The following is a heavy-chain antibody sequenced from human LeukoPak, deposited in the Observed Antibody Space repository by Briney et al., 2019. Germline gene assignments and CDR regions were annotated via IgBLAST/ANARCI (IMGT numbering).Heavy chain of an antibody. J-gene: IGHJ5*02. Sequence: PGGSLRLSCAASGFTFSSYGIHWVRQAPGKGLEWVAVIWYDGSNKYYAGSVKGRFTISRDNSKNTLYLQMNSLRAEDTAVYYCASLEVVVAGADWFDPWGQGTLVTVSS. CDR2: IWYDGSNK. CDR3: ASLEVVVAGADWFDP. CDR1: GFTFSSYG. D-gene: IGHD2-15*01. V-gene: IGHV3-33*01.